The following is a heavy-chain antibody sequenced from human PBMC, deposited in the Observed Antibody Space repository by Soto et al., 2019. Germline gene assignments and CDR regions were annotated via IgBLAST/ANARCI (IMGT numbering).Heavy chain of an antibody. CDR2: ISNSGDT. V-gene: IGHV3-23*01. CDR1: GFIFSGFA. Sequence: EVQLLESGGGLAQPGGSLRLSCAASGFIFSGFAMPWVRQAPGKGLEWVSTISNSGDTYYTDSVKGRFTISRDNSKNTLFLQMNSLRAGDTAAYYCAKKRGATGNWSFEVWGRGTLVIVSS. J-gene: IGHJ2*01. CDR3: AKKRGATGNWSFEV. D-gene: IGHD1-26*01.